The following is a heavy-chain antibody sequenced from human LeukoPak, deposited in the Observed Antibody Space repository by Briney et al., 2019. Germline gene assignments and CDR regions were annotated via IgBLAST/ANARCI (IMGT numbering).Heavy chain of an antibody. CDR3: ARDGGWLQTQNHYYYHGMDV. D-gene: IGHD5-24*01. CDR2: ILPIFDMA. Sequence: SVKVSRKASGGTFSTYAITWVRQAPGQGLEWMGRILPIFDMANYAQKFQGRVTITADKSTRTAYMELSSLRSDDTAVYYCARDGGWLQTQNHYYYHGMDVWGQGTTVTVSS. CDR1: GGTFSTYA. V-gene: IGHV1-69*04. J-gene: IGHJ6*02.